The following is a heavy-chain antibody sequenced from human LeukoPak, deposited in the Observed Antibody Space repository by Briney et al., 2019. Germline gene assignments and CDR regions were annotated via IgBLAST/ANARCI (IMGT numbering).Heavy chain of an antibody. J-gene: IGHJ4*02. CDR2: IYYRGSS. V-gene: IGHV4-31*03. CDR3: ARGRAYSEY. CDR1: GGSISSGGFH. Sequence: SETLSLTCTVSGGSISSGGFHLSWIRQHPGKGLEWIGYIYYRGSSYYNPSLKSRLTMSVDTSKSQFSLKLRSVAAGDTAVYFCARGRAYSEYWGQGTVVAV.